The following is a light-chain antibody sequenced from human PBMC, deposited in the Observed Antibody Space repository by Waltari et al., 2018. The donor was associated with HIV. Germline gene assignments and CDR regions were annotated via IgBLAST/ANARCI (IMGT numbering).Light chain of an antibody. V-gene: IGLV2-14*01. Sequence: QSPLYQPASVSGSPGQSITIPCSGVSHKIDLYNFVSWYQLRPGKAPQLIIFGVTRRPSGISSRFSGSTSGGTASLTISDLQIEDEADYFCSSFAGTGTPMFGGGTKLTVL. CDR2: GVT. J-gene: IGLJ3*02. CDR3: SSFAGTGTPM. CDR1: SHKIDLYNF.